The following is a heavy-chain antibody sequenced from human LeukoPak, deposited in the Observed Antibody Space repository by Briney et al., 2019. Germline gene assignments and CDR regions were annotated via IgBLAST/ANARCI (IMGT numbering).Heavy chain of an antibody. Sequence: SETLSLTCTVSGGSISSGDYYWSWIRQPPGKGLEWIGYIYYSGSTYYNPSLKSRVTISVDTSKNQFSLKLSSVTAADTAVYYCARSKITMVRGATGDAFDIWGQGTMVTVSS. CDR3: ARSKITMVRGATGDAFDI. D-gene: IGHD3-10*01. CDR1: GGSISSGDYY. CDR2: IYYSGST. J-gene: IGHJ3*02. V-gene: IGHV4-30-4*01.